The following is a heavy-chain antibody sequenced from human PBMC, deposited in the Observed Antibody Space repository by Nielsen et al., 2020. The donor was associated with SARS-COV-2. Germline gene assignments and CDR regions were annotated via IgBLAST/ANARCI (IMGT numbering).Heavy chain of an antibody. D-gene: IGHD6-25*01. J-gene: IGHJ4*02. CDR3: ARFAPSIAASSH. Sequence: GESLKISCKGSGYSFTSYWISWVRQMPGKGLEWMGRIDPSDSYTNYSPSFQGHVTISADKSISTAYLQWSSLKASDTAMYYCARFAPSIAASSHWGQGTLVTVSS. CDR1: GYSFTSYW. CDR2: IDPSDSYT. V-gene: IGHV5-10-1*01.